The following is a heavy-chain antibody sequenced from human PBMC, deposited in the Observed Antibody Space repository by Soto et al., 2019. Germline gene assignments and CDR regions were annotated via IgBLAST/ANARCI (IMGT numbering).Heavy chain of an antibody. J-gene: IGHJ5*02. CDR2: IIPIFGST. CDR1: GGTFSNYA. Sequence: QVQLLQSGAEVKKPGSSVKVSCKASGGTFSNYAITWVRQAPGQGLEWLGRIIPIFGSTNFAQKFQGRVTLTADESTTTVYMEVSSLRSDDTAVYFCAKDGGKAGYFGNWFDPWGQGTLVTVSS. V-gene: IGHV1-69*15. CDR3: AKDGGKAGYFGNWFDP. D-gene: IGHD5-18*01.